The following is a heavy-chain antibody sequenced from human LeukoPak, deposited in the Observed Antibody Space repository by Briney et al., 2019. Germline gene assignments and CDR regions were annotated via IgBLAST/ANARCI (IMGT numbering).Heavy chain of an antibody. D-gene: IGHD3-16*01. CDR3: ARNQQLGGHSYYYYGMDV. Sequence: GSLRLSCVGSGFTSIAYALTWARQAPGKGLEWVSGISGGGVTTYYADSVKGRFTISRDNSKNTLYLQMNSLRADDTAIYYCARNQQLGGHSYYYYGMDVWGQGTTVTVSS. V-gene: IGHV3-23*01. CDR2: ISGGGVTT. CDR1: GFTSIAYA. J-gene: IGHJ6*02.